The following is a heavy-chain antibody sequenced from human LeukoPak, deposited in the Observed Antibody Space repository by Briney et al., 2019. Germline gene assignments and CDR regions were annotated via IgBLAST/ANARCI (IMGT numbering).Heavy chain of an antibody. Sequence: SETLSLTCTVSGGSISNYYWSWIRQPPGKGLDWIGNIFNSVSTNYNPSLKSRVTISVDTSKNQFSLKLSSVTAADTAVYYCAAGLKWLSFDYWGQGTLVTVSS. J-gene: IGHJ4*02. V-gene: IGHV4-59*01. D-gene: IGHD6-19*01. CDR2: IFNSVST. CDR1: GGSISNYY. CDR3: AAGLKWLSFDY.